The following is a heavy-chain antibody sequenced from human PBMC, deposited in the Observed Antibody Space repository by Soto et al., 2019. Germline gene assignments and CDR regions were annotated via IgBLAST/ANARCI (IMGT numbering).Heavy chain of an antibody. V-gene: IGHV3-30*18. J-gene: IGHJ4*02. D-gene: IGHD5-18*01. Sequence: PGGSLRLSCAASGFTFRNYGMHWVRQAPGKGLEWVAVTSDDGSNKYYANSVKGRFTIYRDNSKNTLYLQMNSLRAEDTAVYYCAKDGTQLWQDFFDYWGQGTLVTVSS. CDR3: AKDGTQLWQDFFDY. CDR2: TSDDGSNK. CDR1: GFTFRNYG.